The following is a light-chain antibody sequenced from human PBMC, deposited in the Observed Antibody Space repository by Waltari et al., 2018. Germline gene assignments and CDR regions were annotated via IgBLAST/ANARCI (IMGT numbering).Light chain of an antibody. CDR1: NSNIGTNS. Sequence: QSVLTQPPSASGTPGQRVIISCSGSNSNIGTNSVYWYQQLPGTAPKVLIYRNNQRPSRVPDRFSGSKSGTSASLAISGLRSEDEADYYCAAWDDSLRAVVFGGGTKLCVL. V-gene: IGLV1-47*01. CDR2: RNN. J-gene: IGLJ2*01. CDR3: AAWDDSLRAVV.